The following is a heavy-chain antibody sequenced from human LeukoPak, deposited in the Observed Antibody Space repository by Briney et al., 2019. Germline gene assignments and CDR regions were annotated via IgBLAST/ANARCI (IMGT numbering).Heavy chain of an antibody. CDR1: GFTFSTYS. D-gene: IGHD3-10*02. CDR2: ICSSGSTI. V-gene: IGHV3-33*08. J-gene: IGHJ4*01. CDR3: VTAMFGSTYYF. Sequence: GGSLRLSCAASGFTFSTYSMHWVRQAPGKGLEWVSAICSSGSTIYYADSVKGRFTISRDNAKNTLYLQMNSLRAEDTAMYSFVTAMFGSTYYF.